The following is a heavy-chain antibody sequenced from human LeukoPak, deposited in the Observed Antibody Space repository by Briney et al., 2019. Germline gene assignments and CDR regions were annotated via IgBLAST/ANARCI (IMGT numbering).Heavy chain of an antibody. D-gene: IGHD5-18*01. Sequence: ASVKVSCKVSGYTLTELSMHWVRQAPGKGLEWLGGFDPEDGETIYAQKFQGRVTMTEDTSTDTACMELSSLRSEDTAVYYCAIRGYRGYYFDYWGQGTLVTVSS. CDR2: FDPEDGET. CDR1: GYTLTELS. CDR3: AIRGYRGYYFDY. V-gene: IGHV1-24*01. J-gene: IGHJ4*02.